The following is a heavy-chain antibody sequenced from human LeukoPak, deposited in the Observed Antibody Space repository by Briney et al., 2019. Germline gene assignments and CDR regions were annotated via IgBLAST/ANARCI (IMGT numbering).Heavy chain of an antibody. CDR1: GFNFSSFA. CDR2: ISGSGGST. J-gene: IGHJ4*02. CDR3: AKEEEGGGYGVAGY. Sequence: GALRLSCAASGFNFSSFAMSWVRQAPGKGLEWGSAISGSGGSTYYADSVKGRFTISRDNFKNTLYLQMNSLRAEDTAVYYCAKEEEGGGYGVAGYWGQGTLVTVSS. V-gene: IGHV3-23*01. D-gene: IGHD5-12*01.